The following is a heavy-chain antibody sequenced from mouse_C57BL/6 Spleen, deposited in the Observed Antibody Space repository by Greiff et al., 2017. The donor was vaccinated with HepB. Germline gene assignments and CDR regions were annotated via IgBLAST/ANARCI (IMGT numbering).Heavy chain of an antibody. V-gene: IGHV1-52*01. CDR2: IDPSDSET. Sequence: QVQLQQPGAELVRPGSSVKLSCKASGYPFTSYWMHWVKQRPIQGLEWIGNIDPSDSETHYNQKFKDKATLTVDKSSSTAYMQLSSLTSEDSAVYYCARNNYGNYVGFAYWGQGTLVTVSA. J-gene: IGHJ3*01. CDR3: ARNNYGNYVGFAY. D-gene: IGHD2-1*01. CDR1: GYPFTSYW.